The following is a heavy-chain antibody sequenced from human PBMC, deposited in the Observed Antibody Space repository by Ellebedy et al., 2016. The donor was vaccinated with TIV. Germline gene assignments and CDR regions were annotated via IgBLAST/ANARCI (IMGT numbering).Heavy chain of an antibody. CDR2: ISGSSSYI. J-gene: IGHJ2*01. V-gene: IGHV3-21*01. Sequence: GESLKISCAASGFTFSSYTVNWVRQAPGKGLEWVSSISGSSSYIYYADSVKGRFTISSDNAKNSLYLQMNSLRAEDTAVYYCARKIPAPTTVPPNWYFDLWGRGTLVTVSS. CDR1: GFTFSSYT. CDR3: ARKIPAPTTVPPNWYFDL. D-gene: IGHD4-17*01.